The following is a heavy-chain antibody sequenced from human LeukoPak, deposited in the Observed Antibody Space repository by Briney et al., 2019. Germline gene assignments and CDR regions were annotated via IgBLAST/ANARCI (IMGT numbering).Heavy chain of an antibody. V-gene: IGHV3-66*01. J-gene: IGHJ4*02. Sequence: GGSLRLSCAASGFTVSSNYMSWVRQAPGKGLEWVSVIYSGGSTYYADSVKGRFTISRDNSKNTLYLQMNSLRAEDTAVYYCASTKNYGDYLYDYWGQGTLVTVSS. CDR1: GFTVSSNY. D-gene: IGHD4-17*01. CDR2: IYSGGST. CDR3: ASTKNYGDYLYDY.